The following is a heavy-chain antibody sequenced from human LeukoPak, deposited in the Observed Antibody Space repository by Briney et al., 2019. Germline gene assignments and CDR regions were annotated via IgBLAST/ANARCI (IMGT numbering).Heavy chain of an antibody. Sequence: GGSLRLSCAASGFTFSRYSMTWVRQAPGKGLEWVSSITSSSSYIYYADSVKGRFTISRDNAKNSLYLQMNSLRAEDTAVYYCARGGPAAGRFDYWGQGTLVTVSS. D-gene: IGHD6-13*01. J-gene: IGHJ4*02. V-gene: IGHV3-21*01. CDR3: ARGGPAAGRFDY. CDR1: GFTFSRYS. CDR2: ITSSSSYI.